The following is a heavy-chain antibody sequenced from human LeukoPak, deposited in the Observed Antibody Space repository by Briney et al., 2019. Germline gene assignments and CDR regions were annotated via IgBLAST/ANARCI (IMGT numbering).Heavy chain of an antibody. CDR2: ISGSGGST. CDR3: AKATMIVVVMAFAY. D-gene: IGHD3-22*01. J-gene: IGHJ4*02. V-gene: IGHV3-23*01. CDR1: GYPFSSYA. Sequence: GGSLRLSCAASGYPFSSYAMSWVRQAPGKGLEGVSAISGSGGSTFYADSVKGRFTISRDNSKNTLYLQMNSLRAEDTAVYYCAKATMIVVVMAFAYWGRGPLVTVSS.